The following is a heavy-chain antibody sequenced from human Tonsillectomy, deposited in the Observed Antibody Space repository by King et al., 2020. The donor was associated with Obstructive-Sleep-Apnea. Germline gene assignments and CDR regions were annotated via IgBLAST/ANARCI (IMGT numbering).Heavy chain of an antibody. V-gene: IGHV4-59*08. CDR3: AGSLHPSGSFYPNFDY. J-gene: IGHJ4*02. D-gene: IGHD3-10*01. CDR1: GGSLSGFH. Sequence: QLQDSGPGLVKPSETLSLTCTVSGGSLSGFHWTWIRQPPGKGLEWIGFISNTGSTSYSPSLKSRVTISVDTSKNQFSLRLSSVTAADTAVYFCAGSLHPSGSFYPNFDYWGQGTLVTVSS. CDR2: ISNTGST.